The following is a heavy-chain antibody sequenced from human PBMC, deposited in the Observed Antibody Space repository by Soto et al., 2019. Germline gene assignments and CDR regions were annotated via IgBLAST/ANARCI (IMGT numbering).Heavy chain of an antibody. CDR1: GYIFTSYG. CDR3: ARDQDLQQLGGKYYYAIDL. CDR2: ITIYNGNT. D-gene: IGHD3-3*02. Sequence: ASVKVSCKASGYIFTSYGISWVRQAPGQGLEWLGWITIYNGNTKYAQMLQGRVTMTTDTSTSTAYMELTSLRSEDTAVYYCARDQDLQQLGGKYYYAIDLWSQGTTVTLSS. V-gene: IGHV1-18*01. J-gene: IGHJ6*02.